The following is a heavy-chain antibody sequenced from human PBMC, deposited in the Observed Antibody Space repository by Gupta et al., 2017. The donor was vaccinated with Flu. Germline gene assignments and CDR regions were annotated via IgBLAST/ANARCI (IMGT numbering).Heavy chain of an antibody. CDR3: VGDVGFEFEEKKGFEY. V-gene: IGHV3-21*02. D-gene: IGHD1-26*01. CDR2: VSRTSEYI. J-gene: IGHJ4*02. Sequence: EVVVVESGGGLVKPGGSLRLSCGASGFTFSTHGMNGVRQAPGKGLEWVAFVSRTSEYIYYTDSVKGRFTISRDNAKNSVYLQMNSLRVEDTALYYCVGDVGFEFEEKKGFEYWGRGTQVTVSS. CDR1: GFTFSTHG.